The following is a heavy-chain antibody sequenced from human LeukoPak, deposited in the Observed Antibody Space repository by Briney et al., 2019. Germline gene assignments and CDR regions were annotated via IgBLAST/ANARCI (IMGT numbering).Heavy chain of an antibody. V-gene: IGHV4-39*01. CDR3: ARHSTHYYYFDF. D-gene: IGHD2/OR15-2a*01. J-gene: IGHJ4*02. Sequence: SETVSLIRTVSGASNSSSSYYWAWIRQPPGKGLEWIGSIYYSGSTHYNPSLKGRVTISVDTSKNQFSLRLSSVTAADTAVYYCARHSTHYYYFDFWGQGTLVTVSS. CDR2: IYYSGST. CDR1: GASNSSSSYY.